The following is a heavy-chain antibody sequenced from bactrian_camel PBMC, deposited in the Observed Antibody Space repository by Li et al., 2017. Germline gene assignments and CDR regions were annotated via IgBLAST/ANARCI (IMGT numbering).Heavy chain of an antibody. CDR1: GYIYGGYC. CDR3: VADGLYCSGPKSLRRGSFSV. J-gene: IGHJ4*01. CDR2: ISKSGDNT. V-gene: IGHV3S63*01. D-gene: IGHD2*01. Sequence: VQLVESGGGPVQVGGSLRLSCVASGYIYGGYCMGWFRQVPGKEREGIAFISKSGDNTTYANSVKGRFTISRDNAKNTLYLHMKTLNPEDTAMYYCVADGLYCSGPKSLRRGSFSVWGQGTQVTVS.